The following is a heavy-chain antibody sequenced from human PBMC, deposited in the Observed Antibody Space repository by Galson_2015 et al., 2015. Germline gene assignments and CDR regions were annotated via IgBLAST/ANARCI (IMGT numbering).Heavy chain of an antibody. CDR3: ARDPLWDRAVGFDY. CDR1: GFTFSSYG. Sequence: SLRLSCAASGFTFSSYGMHWVRQAPGKGLEWVAVISYDGSNKYYADSVKGRFTISRDNAKNTLYLQMNSLRAEDTAVYYCARDPLWDRAVGFDYWGQGTLVTVSS. V-gene: IGHV3-30*03. CDR2: ISYDGSNK. J-gene: IGHJ4*02. D-gene: IGHD3-16*01.